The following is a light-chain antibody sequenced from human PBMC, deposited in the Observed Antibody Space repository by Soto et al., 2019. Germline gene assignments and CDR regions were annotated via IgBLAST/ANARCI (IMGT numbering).Light chain of an antibody. CDR1: QSVSSY. CDR2: GAS. J-gene: IGKJ1*01. Sequence: EIVLTQSPATLSLSPGARATLSCRASQSVSSYLAWYQQKPGQAPRLLIYGASSRATGIPDRFSGSGSGTEFTLTISSLQPEDFATYYCLQHDSYPWTVGQGTKVDIK. CDR3: LQHDSYPWT. V-gene: IGKV3-11*01.